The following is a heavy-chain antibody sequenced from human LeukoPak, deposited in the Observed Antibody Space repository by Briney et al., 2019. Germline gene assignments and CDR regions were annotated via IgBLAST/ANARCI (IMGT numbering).Heavy chain of an antibody. J-gene: IGHJ3*01. D-gene: IGHD2-8*01. CDR3: AKDSNPCTKPICFDALDV. Sequence: GGSLRLSCAASGFTFSNYWMTWVRQAPGKGLEWVANIKGDGTKENYVDSVKGRFTISRDNAQNSLYLQMHGLRDEDTGVYYCAKDSNPCTKPICFDALDVWGQGTMATVSS. CDR2: IKGDGTKE. V-gene: IGHV3-7*01. CDR1: GFTFSNYW.